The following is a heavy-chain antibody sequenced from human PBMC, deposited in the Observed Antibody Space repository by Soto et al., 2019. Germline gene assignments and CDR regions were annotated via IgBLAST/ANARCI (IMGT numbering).Heavy chain of an antibody. V-gene: IGHV3-23*01. CDR3: AKDLQFSGWLSAQTFDY. J-gene: IGHJ4*02. Sequence: EVQLLESGGGLVQPGGSRRLSVAVSGFTFSSHAMSWVRKAQGQGLECVSSITGSGDSTYYADSVKGRFTISRDKSKSTLYLQLNSMRAEDTAVYYCAKDLQFSGWLSAQTFDYWGQGTQVTVSS. CDR2: ITGSGDST. CDR1: GFTFSSHA. D-gene: IGHD6-19*01.